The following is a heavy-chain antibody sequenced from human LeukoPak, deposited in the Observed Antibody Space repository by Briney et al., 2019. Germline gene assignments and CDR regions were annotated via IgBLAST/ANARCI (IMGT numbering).Heavy chain of an antibody. D-gene: IGHD1-1*01. CDR2: IWYDGSNK. CDR3: AREDGEWNEHWFDP. J-gene: IGHJ5*02. V-gene: IGHV3-33*01. Sequence: GRSLRLSCAASGFTLSSYGMHWVRQAPGKGLEWVAVIWYDGSNKYYADSVKGRFTISRDNSKNTLYLQMNSLRAEDTAVYYCAREDGEWNEHWFDPWGQGTLVTVSS. CDR1: GFTLSSYG.